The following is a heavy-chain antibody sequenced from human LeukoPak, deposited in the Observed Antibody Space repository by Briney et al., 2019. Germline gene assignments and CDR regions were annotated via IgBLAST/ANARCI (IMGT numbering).Heavy chain of an antibody. J-gene: IGHJ4*02. Sequence: PGGSLRLSCAAAGFTFSTHWMHWVRQAPGKGLAWVSRINSDGSSTRYADSVKGRFTISRDNANNTLYLQMNSLRAEDTAVYYCARSPRFSIGATGTFDYWGQGALVTVSS. CDR3: ARSPRFSIGATGTFDY. CDR2: INSDGSST. D-gene: IGHD6-13*01. CDR1: GFTFSTHW. V-gene: IGHV3-74*01.